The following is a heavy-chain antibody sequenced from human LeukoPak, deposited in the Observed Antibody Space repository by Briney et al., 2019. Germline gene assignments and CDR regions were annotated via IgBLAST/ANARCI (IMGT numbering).Heavy chain of an antibody. J-gene: IGHJ4*02. D-gene: IGHD3-22*01. CDR3: RGDSSARGNYFDH. CDR1: GGTFTIYA. V-gene: IGHV1-69*13. CDR2: IIPIIDTT. Sequence: ASVTLSFTASGGTFTIYAISWVRQPPGQGLEWMGGIIPIIDTTNYAQKFQGRVTITADESTSTAYMELSSLRSEDTAVYYCRGDSSARGNYFDHWGQGTLVTVSS.